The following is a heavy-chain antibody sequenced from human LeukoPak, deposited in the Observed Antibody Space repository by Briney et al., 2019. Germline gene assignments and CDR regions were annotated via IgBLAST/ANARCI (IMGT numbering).Heavy chain of an antibody. V-gene: IGHV3-30*04. J-gene: IGHJ4*02. Sequence: GGSLRLSCAASGFAFSSYSMQWVRQTPGKGLEWVAVVSFDASNKYYTDSVKGRFTISRDNSKNTLYLQMNSLRAEDTALYSCAKISTVSSNFDYWGQGTLVTVSS. D-gene: IGHD4-17*01. CDR2: VSFDASNK. CDR1: GFAFSSYS. CDR3: AKISTVSSNFDY.